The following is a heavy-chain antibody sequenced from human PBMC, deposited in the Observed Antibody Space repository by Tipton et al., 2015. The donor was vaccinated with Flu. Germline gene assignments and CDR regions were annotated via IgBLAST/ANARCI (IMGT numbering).Heavy chain of an antibody. CDR1: GDSFSRKA. D-gene: IGHD4-11*01. Sequence: QSGAEVKKPGSAVTVSCKSSGDSFSRKAVTWLRQAPGQGPEWMGRIIPMLDSVDYAQKFQGRLRITADEATSTAYMELSSLRFEDTAVYYCVRRDYSNYLSEPKNWFDPWGPGTLVTVSS. CDR3: VRRDYSNYLSEPKNWFDP. CDR2: IIPMLDSV. J-gene: IGHJ5*02. V-gene: IGHV1-69*11.